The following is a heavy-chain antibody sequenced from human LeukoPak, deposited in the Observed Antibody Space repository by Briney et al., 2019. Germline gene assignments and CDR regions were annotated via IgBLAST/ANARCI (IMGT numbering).Heavy chain of an antibody. J-gene: IGHJ4*02. CDR2: ISGSGGNT. D-gene: IGHD3-22*01. CDR1: GFNFVNYA. CDR3: ARRDYFDTSGYYPLYYFDY. Sequence: PGGSLRLSCAASGFNFVNYAMTWVRQAPGKGLEWVSTISGSGGNTYYADSVKGRFTISRDNSKNTLYLQMNSLRAEDTAVYYCARRDYFDTSGYYPLYYFDYWGQRTLVTVSS. V-gene: IGHV3-23*01.